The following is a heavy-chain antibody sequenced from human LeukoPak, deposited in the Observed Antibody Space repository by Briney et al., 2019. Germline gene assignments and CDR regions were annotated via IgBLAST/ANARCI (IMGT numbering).Heavy chain of an antibody. V-gene: IGHV3-7*01. CDR2: IKEDGGEK. Sequence: GESLRLSCAASGFTFTTFAMTWVRQAPGKGLEWVAHIKEDGGEKHYVDPVKGRFTISGDNAKNSLYLQMNSLRAEDTAMYYCVRDRGYCSGGTCYALWDYWGQGTLVTVSS. CDR3: VRDRGYCSGGTCYALWDY. D-gene: IGHD2-15*01. CDR1: GFTFTTFA. J-gene: IGHJ4*02.